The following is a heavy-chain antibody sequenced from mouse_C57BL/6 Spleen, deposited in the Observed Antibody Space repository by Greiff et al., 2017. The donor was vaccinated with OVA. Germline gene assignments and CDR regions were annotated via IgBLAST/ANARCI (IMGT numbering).Heavy chain of an antibody. Sequence: VMLVESGPELVKPGASVKISCKASGYAFSSSWMNWVKQRPGKGLEWIGRIYPGDGDTYYNGKFKGKATLTADKYSSTAYMQLSSLTSEDSAVDFCARSIYDYAFAYWGQGTLVTVSA. CDR1: GYAFSSSW. J-gene: IGHJ3*01. CDR3: ARSIYDYAFAY. V-gene: IGHV1-82*01. D-gene: IGHD2-4*01. CDR2: IYPGDGDT.